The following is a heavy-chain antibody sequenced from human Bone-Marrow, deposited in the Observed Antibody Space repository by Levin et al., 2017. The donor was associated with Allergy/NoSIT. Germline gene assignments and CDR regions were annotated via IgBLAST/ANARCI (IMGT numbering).Heavy chain of an antibody. Sequence: GGSLRLSCEVSGFAVSWNYMTWVRQAPGKGLEWVSTIHANGKTFYAGSVKGRFTISRDSSKNTLYLQMNSLRVEDTAVYFCDYGDHYTPPIWGQGTLVSVSA. CDR3: DYGDHYTPPI. J-gene: IGHJ4*02. D-gene: IGHD4/OR15-4a*01. V-gene: IGHV3-53*01. CDR1: GFAVSWNY. CDR2: IHANGKT.